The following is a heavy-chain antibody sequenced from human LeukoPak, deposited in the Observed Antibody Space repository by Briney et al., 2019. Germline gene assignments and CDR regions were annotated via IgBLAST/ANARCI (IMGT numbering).Heavy chain of an antibody. CDR2: IKQDGSEK. CDR1: GFTFSIYW. J-gene: IGHJ3*02. CDR3: AKDRHTLDTFDI. V-gene: IGHV3-7*05. Sequence: QPGGSLRLSCAASGFTFSIYWMSWVRQAPGKGLEWVANIKQDGSEKYYVDSVKGRFTTSRDNSKNTLYLQMSSLRAEDTAVYYCAKDRHTLDTFDIWGQGTTVTVSS.